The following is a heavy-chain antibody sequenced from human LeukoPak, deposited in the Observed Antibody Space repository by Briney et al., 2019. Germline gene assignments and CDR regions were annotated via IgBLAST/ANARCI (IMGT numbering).Heavy chain of an antibody. D-gene: IGHD3-3*01. V-gene: IGHV4-34*01. J-gene: IGHJ4*02. Sequence: PSETLPLTCAVYGGSFSGYYWSWIRQPPGKGLEWIGEINHSGSTNYNPSLKSRVTISVDTSKNQFSLKLSSVTAADTAVYYCARVPYYDFWSGYYRAAGFDYWGQGTLVTVSS. CDR2: INHSGST. CDR3: ARVPYYDFWSGYYRAAGFDY. CDR1: GGSFSGYY.